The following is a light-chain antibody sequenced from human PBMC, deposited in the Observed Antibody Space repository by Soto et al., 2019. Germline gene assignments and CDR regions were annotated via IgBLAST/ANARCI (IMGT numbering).Light chain of an antibody. Sequence: QSALAQPASVSGSPGQSITISCTGTISDVGAYDFVSWYQQHPDKAPKLMIYEVSNRPSGVSYRFSGSKSVNTATLTISGLQAEDEADYYCSSYTTSSTRVFGTGTKVTVL. CDR2: EVS. CDR1: ISDVGAYDF. V-gene: IGLV2-14*03. CDR3: SSYTTSSTRV. J-gene: IGLJ1*01.